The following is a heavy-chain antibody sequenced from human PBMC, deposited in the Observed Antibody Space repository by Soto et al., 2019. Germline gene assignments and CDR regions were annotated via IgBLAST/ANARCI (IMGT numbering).Heavy chain of an antibody. J-gene: IGHJ4*02. V-gene: IGHV3-53*01. CDR1: GFTVSNNY. CDR3: GAPPGGGGY. D-gene: IGHD3-10*01. CDR2: IYSGGYT. Sequence: EVQLVESGGGLIQPGGSLRLSCAVSGFTVSNNYMSWVRQAPGKGLEGVSVIYSGGYTAYGDSVKGRFTISRDNSKNTLSLKRNGRGAEGRAGFYWGAPPGGGGYWGQGTLVTVSS.